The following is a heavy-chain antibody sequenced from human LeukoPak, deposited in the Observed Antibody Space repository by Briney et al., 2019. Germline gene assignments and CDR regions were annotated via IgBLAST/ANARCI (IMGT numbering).Heavy chain of an antibody. Sequence: GASVKVSYKASGYTFTSYGISWVRQAPGQGLEWMGWISAYNGNTNYAQRLQGRVTMTTDTSTSTAYMELRSLRSDDTAVYYCARDWVSCSGGSCYSYYYYYGMDVWGQGTTVTVSS. J-gene: IGHJ6*02. CDR3: ARDWVSCSGGSCYSYYYYYGMDV. D-gene: IGHD2-15*01. V-gene: IGHV1-18*01. CDR2: ISAYNGNT. CDR1: GYTFTSYG.